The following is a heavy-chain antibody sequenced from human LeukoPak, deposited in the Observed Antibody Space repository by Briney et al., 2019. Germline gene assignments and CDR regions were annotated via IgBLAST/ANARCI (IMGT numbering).Heavy chain of an antibody. D-gene: IGHD1-26*01. Sequence: PGRSLRLSCAASGFTFSSYAMHWVRQAPGKGLEWVAVISYDGSNKYYADSVKGRFTISRDNSKNTLYLQMNSLRAEDTAVYYCVRDGGSGSYYVYWGQGTLVTVSS. CDR2: ISYDGSNK. J-gene: IGHJ4*02. CDR3: VRDGGSGSYYVY. CDR1: GFTFSSYA. V-gene: IGHV3-30*01.